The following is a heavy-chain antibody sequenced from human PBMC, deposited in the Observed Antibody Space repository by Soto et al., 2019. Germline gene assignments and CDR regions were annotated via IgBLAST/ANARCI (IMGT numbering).Heavy chain of an antibody. CDR1: GGSISSGGYY. V-gene: IGHV4-31*03. Sequence: SETLSLTCTVSGGSISSGGYYWSWIRQHPGKGLEWIGYIYYSGGTYYNPSLKSRVTISVDTSKNQFSLKLSSVTAADTAVYYCARGHILTGPPDYWGQGTLVTVSS. CDR3: ARGHILTGPPDY. D-gene: IGHD3-9*01. CDR2: IYYSGGT. J-gene: IGHJ4*02.